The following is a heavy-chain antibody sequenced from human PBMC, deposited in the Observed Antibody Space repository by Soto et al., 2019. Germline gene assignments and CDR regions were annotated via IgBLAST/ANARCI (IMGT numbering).Heavy chain of an antibody. CDR2: IYNQGSA. CDR1: GDSISSNY. Sequence: SETLSLTCTVSGDSISSNYWSWIRQPPGKGLEWIGYIYNQGSANCNPPLKSRDTKSLDTSKNQISLKLSPVTAADKAEYYCARDRTADYYYYGMDVWGQGTRFTVS. J-gene: IGHJ6*02. V-gene: IGHV4-59*12. CDR3: ARDRTADYYYYGMDV.